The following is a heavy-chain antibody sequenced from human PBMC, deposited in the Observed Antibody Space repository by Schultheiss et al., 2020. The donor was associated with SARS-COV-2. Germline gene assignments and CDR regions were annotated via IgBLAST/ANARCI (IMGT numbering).Heavy chain of an antibody. J-gene: IGHJ6*02. CDR3: ARDVGYRNGDYYYALDV. D-gene: IGHD5-18*01. CDR1: GGTFSSYA. V-gene: IGHV1-18*01. Sequence: ASVKVSCKASGGTFSSYAISWVRQAPGQGLEWMGWISAYNGNTKYSQKFQGRVTMTTDTSTSTAFMELRSLRSDDTAVYYCARDVGYRNGDYYYALDVWGQGTTVTVSS. CDR2: ISAYNGNT.